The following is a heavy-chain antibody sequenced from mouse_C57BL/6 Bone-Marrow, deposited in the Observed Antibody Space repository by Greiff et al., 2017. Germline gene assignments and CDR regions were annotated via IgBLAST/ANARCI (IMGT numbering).Heavy chain of an antibody. J-gene: IGHJ4*01. CDR2: IRNKANGYTT. CDR3: ARDYYDIRRGFYYAMDY. D-gene: IGHD2-4*01. V-gene: IGHV7-3*01. Sequence: EVHLVESGGGLVQPGGSLSLSCAASGFTFTDYYMSWVRQPPGKALEWLGFIRNKANGYTTEYSASVKGRFTISRDNSQSILYLQMNALRAEDSAAEYCARDYYDIRRGFYYAMDYWGQGTSVTVSA. CDR1: GFTFTDYY.